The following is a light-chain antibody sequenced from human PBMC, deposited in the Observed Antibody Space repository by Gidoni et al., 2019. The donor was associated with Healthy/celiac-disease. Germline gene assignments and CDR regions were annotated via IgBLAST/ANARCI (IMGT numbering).Light chain of an antibody. CDR3: QQYGSSPWT. V-gene: IGKV3-20*01. CDR2: GAS. J-gene: IGKJ1*01. CDR1: QSVSSSY. Sequence: EDVLTQSPGSLSLSPGERATLSCSASQSVSSSYLAWYQQKPGQSPRLLIYGASSRATGIPDRFSGSGSGTDFTLTISRLEPEDFAVYYCQQYGSSPWTFVQGTKVDIK.